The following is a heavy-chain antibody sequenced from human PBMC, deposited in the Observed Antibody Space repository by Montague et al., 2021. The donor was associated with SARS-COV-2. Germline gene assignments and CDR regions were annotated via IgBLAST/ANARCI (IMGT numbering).Heavy chain of an antibody. CDR3: ARNGDEGYFFEY. V-gene: IGHV4-34*12. CDR1: GGSFSGYY. D-gene: IGHD2/OR15-2a*01. CDR2: ILYSGST. J-gene: IGHJ4*02. Sequence: SETLSLTCAVYGGSFSGYYWSWIRQPPGKGLEWIGYILYSGSTYYTPSLQSRVAISVDTSKNEFSLKMTSVTAADTAVYYCARNGDEGYFFEYWGQGLLVTVSS.